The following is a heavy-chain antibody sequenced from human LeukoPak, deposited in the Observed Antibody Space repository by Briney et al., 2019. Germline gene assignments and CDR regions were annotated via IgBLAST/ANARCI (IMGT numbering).Heavy chain of an antibody. J-gene: IGHJ5*02. D-gene: IGHD3-10*01. Sequence: GGSLRLTCTISGFTVVNTLMDWVRQAPGKGPEWVALINADGDAVYADSAKGRFTISRDTSRNMLYLQMNTLRPEDSAIYYCARDRAGRQAWVEFDLWGQGTLATVSS. CDR2: INADGDA. CDR1: GFTVVNTL. CDR3: ARDRAGRQAWVEFDL. V-gene: IGHV3-53*05.